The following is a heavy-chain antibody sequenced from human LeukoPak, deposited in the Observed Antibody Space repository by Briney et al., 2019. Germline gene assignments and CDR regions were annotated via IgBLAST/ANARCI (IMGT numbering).Heavy chain of an antibody. CDR1: GFTFTYYG. CDR3: ARSRVAGYYPSGDF. J-gene: IGHJ4*02. D-gene: IGHD3-22*01. V-gene: IGHV3-21*01. Sequence: GGSLRLSCAASGFTFTYYGMNWVRQAPGKGLEWVSSISYSSSYIHYGDAVKGRFTISRDNAKNSLYLQMNNLRDEDTAVYYCARSRVAGYYPSGDFWGQGTLVTVSS. CDR2: ISYSSSYI.